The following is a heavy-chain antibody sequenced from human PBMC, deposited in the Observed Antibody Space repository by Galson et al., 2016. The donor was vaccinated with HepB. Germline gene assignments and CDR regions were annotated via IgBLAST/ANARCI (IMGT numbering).Heavy chain of an antibody. J-gene: IGHJ4*02. CDR3: ARSTEYDY. CDR1: GYIFSIHA. D-gene: IGHD2/OR15-2a*01. V-gene: IGHV1-3*04. CDR2: INTGNDKT. Sequence: SVKVSCKASGYIFSIHAIHWVRQAPGQGLEWMGWINTGNDKTKYSQKFQGGVTISCDTSASTAFMELRGLRSEDTAVYYCARSTEYDYWGQGTLVTVSS.